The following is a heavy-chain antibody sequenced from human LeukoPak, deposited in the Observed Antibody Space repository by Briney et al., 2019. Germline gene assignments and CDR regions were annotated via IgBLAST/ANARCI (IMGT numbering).Heavy chain of an antibody. V-gene: IGHV3-30*02. D-gene: IGHD6-13*01. CDR2: IWYDGSNK. CDR3: ATAPYSSSWYDYYYGMAV. CDR1: GFTFSIYG. Sequence: GGSLRLSCAAAGFTFSIYGIHWVRQAPGKGLGGVAFIWYDGSNKYHGDSVKGPFTISRDNSKNTLYLQMNSLRAEDTAVYYCATAPYSSSWYDYYYGMAVSGKGTTVTVSS. J-gene: IGHJ6*04.